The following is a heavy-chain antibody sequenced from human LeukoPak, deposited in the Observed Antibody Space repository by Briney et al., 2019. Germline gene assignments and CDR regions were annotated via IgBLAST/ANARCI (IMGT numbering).Heavy chain of an antibody. J-gene: IGHJ3*02. V-gene: IGHV1-2*02. CDR1: GYTFTGYY. CDR3: AGERDCTATTCYGGASDI. CDR2: INPNSGIS. D-gene: IGHD2-2*01. Sequence: ASVKVSCKASGYTFTGYYIHWVRQAPGQGLEWMGWINPNSGISNNAQKFQGRVTMTRDTSISTAYMELSRLRSDDTAVYYCAGERDCTATTCYGGASDIWGQGTVVTVSS.